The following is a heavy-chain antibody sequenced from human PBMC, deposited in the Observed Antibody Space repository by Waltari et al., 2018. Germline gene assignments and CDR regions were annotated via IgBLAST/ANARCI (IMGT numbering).Heavy chain of an antibody. V-gene: IGHV4-38-2*01. CDR3: ARGFSYDY. Sequence: QVQLQESGPGLVKPSETLSLTCAVSGYSISSGYYWGWIRQPPGKGLEWIGSIYHSGSTYYNPSLKSRVTISVDTSKNQCALKLSSVTAADTAVYYCARGFSYDYWGQGTLVTVSS. J-gene: IGHJ4*02. CDR1: GYSISSGYY. CDR2: IYHSGST. D-gene: IGHD1-26*01.